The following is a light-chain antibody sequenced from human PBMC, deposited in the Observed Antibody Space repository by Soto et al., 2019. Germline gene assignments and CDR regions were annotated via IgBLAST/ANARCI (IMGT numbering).Light chain of an antibody. CDR2: EVT. Sequence: QSALTQPPSASGSPGQSVTISCTGTGSDVGGYNYVSWYQQHPDKAPKLMIYEVTKRPSGVPDRFSGSKSGNTASLTVSGLQAEDEADYYCSSYAASNTVVFGGGTKLTVL. CDR3: SSYAASNTVV. CDR1: GSDVGGYNY. J-gene: IGLJ2*01. V-gene: IGLV2-8*01.